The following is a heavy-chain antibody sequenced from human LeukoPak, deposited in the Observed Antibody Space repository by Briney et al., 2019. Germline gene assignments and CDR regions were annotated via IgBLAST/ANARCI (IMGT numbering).Heavy chain of an antibody. D-gene: IGHD3-10*01. Sequence: SVKVSCKASGGTFSSYAVSWVRQAPGQGLEWMGRIIPILGIANYAQKFQGRVTITADKSTSTAYMELSSLRSEDTAVYYCASGYYYGSGSPPGYWGQGTLVTVSS. V-gene: IGHV1-69*04. CDR1: GGTFSSYA. CDR2: IIPILGIA. J-gene: IGHJ4*02. CDR3: ASGYYYGSGSPPGY.